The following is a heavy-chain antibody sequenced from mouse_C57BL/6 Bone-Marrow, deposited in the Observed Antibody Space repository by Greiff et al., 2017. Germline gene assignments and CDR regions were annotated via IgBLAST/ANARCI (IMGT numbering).Heavy chain of an antibody. Sequence: EVQLVESGGDLVKPGGSLKLSCAASGFTFSSYGMSWVRQTPDKRLEWVATISSGGSYTYYPDSVKGRFTISRDNAKNTLYLQMSSLKSEDTAMYYCARQAFITDAMDYWGQGTSVTVSS. CDR3: ARQAFITDAMDY. CDR2: ISSGGSYT. J-gene: IGHJ4*01. V-gene: IGHV5-6*01. CDR1: GFTFSSYG. D-gene: IGHD1-1*01.